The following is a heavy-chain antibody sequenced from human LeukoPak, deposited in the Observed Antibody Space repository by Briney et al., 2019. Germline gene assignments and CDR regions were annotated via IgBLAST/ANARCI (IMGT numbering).Heavy chain of an antibody. J-gene: IGHJ4*02. CDR3: ARPGGSGVTGLDY. D-gene: IGHD3-9*01. CDR2: INPSGGST. V-gene: IGHV1-46*03. Sequence: GASVKVSCKAPGYTFTSYYMHWVRQAPGQGLEGMGIINPSGGSTSYAQKFQGRVTMTRDTSTSTVYMELSSLRSEDTAVYYCARPGGSGVTGLDYWGQGTLVTVSS. CDR1: GYTFTSYY.